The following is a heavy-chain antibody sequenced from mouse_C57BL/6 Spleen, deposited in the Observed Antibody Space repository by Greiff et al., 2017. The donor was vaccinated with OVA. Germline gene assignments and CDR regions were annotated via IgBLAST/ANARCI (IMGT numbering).Heavy chain of an antibody. Sequence: VQLQQPGAELVKPGASVKVSCKASGYTFTSYWMHWVKQRPGQGLEWIGRIHPSDSETNYNQKFKGKATLTVDKSSSTAYMQLSSLTSEDSAVYYCAIWFYYGSSPFDYWGQGTTLTVSS. CDR2: IHPSDSET. D-gene: IGHD1-1*01. J-gene: IGHJ2*01. CDR1: GYTFTSYW. V-gene: IGHV1-74*01. CDR3: AIWFYYGSSPFDY.